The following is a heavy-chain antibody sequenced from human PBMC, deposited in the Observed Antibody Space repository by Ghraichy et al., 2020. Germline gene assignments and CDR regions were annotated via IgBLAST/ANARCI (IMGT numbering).Heavy chain of an antibody. J-gene: IGHJ4*02. Sequence: SETLSLTCAVYGGSFSGYYWSWIRQPPGKGLEWIGEINHSGSTNYNPSLKSRVTISVDTSKNQFSLKLSSVTAADTAVYYCARGPGVRGSWFKYYFDYWGQGTLVTVSS. CDR1: GGSFSGYY. CDR3: ARGPGVRGSWFKYYFDY. D-gene: IGHD6-13*01. V-gene: IGHV4-34*01. CDR2: INHSGST.